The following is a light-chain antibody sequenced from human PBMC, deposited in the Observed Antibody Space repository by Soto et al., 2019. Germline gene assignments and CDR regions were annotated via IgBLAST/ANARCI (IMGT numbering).Light chain of an antibody. J-gene: IGLJ1*01. CDR1: SSDVGDYHY. Sequence: QSALTQPASVSGSPGQSITISCTGTSSDVGDYHYVSWYQLHPVKAPKLMIYDVTNRPSGVSNPFSGSKSGKTASLTISGLQAEDEADYYCNSYTSSSTPYVVGTGTKVTVL. V-gene: IGLV2-14*03. CDR3: NSYTSSSTPYV. CDR2: DVT.